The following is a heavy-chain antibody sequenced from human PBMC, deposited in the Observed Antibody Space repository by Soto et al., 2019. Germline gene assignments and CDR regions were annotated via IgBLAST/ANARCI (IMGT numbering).Heavy chain of an antibody. V-gene: IGHV3-48*02. CDR1: GFTFSSYS. D-gene: IGHD2-21*02. Sequence: GGSLRLSCAASGFTFSSYSMNWVRQAPGKGLEWVSYISSSSTIYYADSVKGRFTISRDNAKNSLYLQMNSLRDEDTAVYYCARESRVVTAMSDYWGQGTLVTVSS. CDR2: ISSSSTI. J-gene: IGHJ4*02. CDR3: ARESRVVTAMSDY.